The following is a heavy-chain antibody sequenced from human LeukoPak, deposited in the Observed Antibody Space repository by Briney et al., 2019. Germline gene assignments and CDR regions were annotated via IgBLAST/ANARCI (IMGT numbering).Heavy chain of an antibody. CDR3: ARSGDYDSSGYYWENYYYHYMDV. Sequence: SETLSLTCTVSGYSISSGYYWGWIRQPPGKGLEWIGSIYHSGSTYYNPSLKSRVTISVDTSKNQFSLKLSSVTAADTAVYYCARSGDYDSSGYYWENYYYHYMDVWGKGTTVTVSS. D-gene: IGHD3-22*01. CDR2: IYHSGST. J-gene: IGHJ6*03. CDR1: GYSISSGYY. V-gene: IGHV4-38-2*02.